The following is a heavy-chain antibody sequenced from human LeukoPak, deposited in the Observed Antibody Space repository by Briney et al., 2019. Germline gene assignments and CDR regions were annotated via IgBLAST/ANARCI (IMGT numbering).Heavy chain of an antibody. CDR2: IKSKTDGGTT. J-gene: IGHJ4*02. Sequence: PGGSLRLSCAASGFTFSNAWMSWVRQAPGKGLEGVGRIKSKTDGGTTDYAAPVKGRFTISRDDSKNTLYLQMNSLKTEDTAVYYCTSDPLLWFGELRYFDYWGQGTLVTVSS. CDR3: TSDPLLWFGELRYFDY. V-gene: IGHV3-15*01. D-gene: IGHD3-10*01. CDR1: GFTFSNAW.